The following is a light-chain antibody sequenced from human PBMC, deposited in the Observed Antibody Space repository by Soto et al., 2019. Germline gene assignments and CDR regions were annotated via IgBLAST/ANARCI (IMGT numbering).Light chain of an antibody. V-gene: IGLV6-57*04. CDR2: EDV. CDR1: SGSLAANY. J-gene: IGLJ2*01. Sequence: NFMLTQPPSVSDSPGKTVTISCTRSSGSLAANYVHWYQQRPGRAPTILIYEDVERPSGVPDRFSGSIDTSSTSASLTISGLQIEDEADYYCQSYDSSNYVVLGGGTKLTVL. CDR3: QSYDSSNYVV.